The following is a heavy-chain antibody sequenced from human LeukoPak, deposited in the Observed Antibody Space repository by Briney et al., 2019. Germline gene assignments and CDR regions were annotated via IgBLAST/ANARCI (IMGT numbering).Heavy chain of an antibody. CDR3: ARSITMIVVRKKGWFDP. CDR1: GGSISTYY. D-gene: IGHD3-22*01. Sequence: SETLSLTCTVSGGSISTYYWNWIRQPPGKGLEWIGYIYHSGSTNYNPSLQSRVTISVDTSKNQFSLNLNSVTAADTAVYYCARSITMIVVRKKGWFDPWGQGTLVTVSS. CDR2: IYHSGST. V-gene: IGHV4-59*01. J-gene: IGHJ5*02.